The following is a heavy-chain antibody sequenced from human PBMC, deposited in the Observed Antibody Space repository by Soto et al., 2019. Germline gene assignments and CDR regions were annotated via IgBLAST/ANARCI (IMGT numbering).Heavy chain of an antibody. J-gene: IGHJ4*02. V-gene: IGHV3-9*01. CDR3: VRSKGGYSYGTPFDY. D-gene: IGHD5-18*01. CDR1: GFTFDDYA. CDR2: ISWNSGNI. Sequence: GGSLRLSCASSGFTFDDYAMYWVRQVLGKGLEWVSSISWNSGNIGYADTVKGRYTNSRDNAENSLYLQINSLRPEDTALYYCVRSKGGYSYGTPFDYWGQGT.